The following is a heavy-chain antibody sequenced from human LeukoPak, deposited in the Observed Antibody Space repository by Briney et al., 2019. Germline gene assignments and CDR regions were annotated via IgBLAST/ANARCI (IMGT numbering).Heavy chain of an antibody. Sequence: GGSLRLSCAASGFTFSSYWMHWVRQAPGKGLVWVSRINTDGSSTSYADSVKGRFTISRDNAKNTLHLQMNSLRAEDTAVYYCARERTPYGPIDYWGQGTLVTVSS. CDR1: GFTFSSYW. J-gene: IGHJ4*02. V-gene: IGHV3-74*01. CDR3: ARERTPYGPIDY. D-gene: IGHD3-10*01. CDR2: INTDGSST.